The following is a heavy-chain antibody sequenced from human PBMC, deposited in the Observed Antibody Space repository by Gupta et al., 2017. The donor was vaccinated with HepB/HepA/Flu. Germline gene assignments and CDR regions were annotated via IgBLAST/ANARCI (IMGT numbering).Heavy chain of an antibody. CDR2: IYYSGNT. V-gene: IGHV4-39*01. Sequence: QLQLQESGPGLVKPSETLSLTCNVSGGSISMSSYYWGWLRQSPGKRLQWIGSIYYSGNTYYNPSLKSRITISVDTSKNQFSLKLNSVTAADTAVYDCARPSYGDYLLACEYWGQGTQGSVSS. J-gene: IGHJ4*01. CDR1: GGSISMSSYY. CDR3: ARPSYGDYLLACEY. D-gene: IGHD4-17*01.